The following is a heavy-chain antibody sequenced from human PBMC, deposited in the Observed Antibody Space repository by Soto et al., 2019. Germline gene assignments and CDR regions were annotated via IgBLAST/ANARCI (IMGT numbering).Heavy chain of an antibody. J-gene: IGHJ6*02. D-gene: IGHD3-3*01. CDR3: AREKRFLESYGMDV. V-gene: IGHV4-31*03. CDR2: IYYSGST. Sequence: PSETLSLTCTVSGGSISSGGYYWSWIRQHPGKGLEWIGYIYYSGSTYYNPSLKSRVNISVDTSKNQFSLKLRSVTAADTAVYYCAREKRFLESYGMDVWGQGTTVTVSS. CDR1: GGSISSGGYY.